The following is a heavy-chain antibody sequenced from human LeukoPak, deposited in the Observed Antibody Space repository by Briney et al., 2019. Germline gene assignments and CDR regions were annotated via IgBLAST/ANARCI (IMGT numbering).Heavy chain of an antibody. CDR1: GDSISSYY. CDR2: IYFSGIT. Sequence: SETLSLTCTVSGDSISSYYWSWIRQPPGKGPEWIGYIYFSGITNYNPSLKSRITISLDTSKNHFSLSLRSVTAADTAVYYCARQMYSYETDPWGQGTLVTVSS. J-gene: IGHJ5*02. D-gene: IGHD3-22*01. CDR3: ARQMYSYETDP. V-gene: IGHV4-59*01.